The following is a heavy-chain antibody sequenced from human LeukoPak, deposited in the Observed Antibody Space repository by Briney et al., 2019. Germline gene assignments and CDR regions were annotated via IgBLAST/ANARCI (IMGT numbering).Heavy chain of an antibody. Sequence: GGSLRLSCAASGFTFSTYAISWVRQAPGKGLEWVSCISSTSNYIFYADSVRGRFTISRDNAKNSLYLQMNSLRAEDTAVYYCARSIAAAYGYWGQGTLVTVSS. V-gene: IGHV3-21*01. CDR2: ISSTSNYI. J-gene: IGHJ4*02. D-gene: IGHD6-13*01. CDR1: GFTFSTYA. CDR3: ARSIAAAYGY.